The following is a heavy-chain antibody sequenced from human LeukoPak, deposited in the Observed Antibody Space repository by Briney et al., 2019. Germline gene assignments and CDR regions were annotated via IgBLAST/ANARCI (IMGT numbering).Heavy chain of an antibody. J-gene: IGHJ4*02. V-gene: IGHV3-48*04. CDR1: GFTFSSYS. CDR3: ARDKIVGPTTLDY. Sequence: GGSLRLSCAASGFTFSSYSMNWVRQAPGKGLEWVSYISSSSSTIYYAGSVKGRFTISRDNAKNSLYLQMNSLRADDTAIYYCARDKIVGPTTLDYWGQGTLVTVSS. D-gene: IGHD1-26*01. CDR2: ISSSSSTI.